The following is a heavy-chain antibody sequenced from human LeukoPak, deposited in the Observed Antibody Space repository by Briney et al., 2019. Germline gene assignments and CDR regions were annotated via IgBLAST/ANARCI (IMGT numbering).Heavy chain of an antibody. D-gene: IGHD5-18*01. J-gene: IGHJ5*02. Sequence: EAPVKVSCKASGYTFTGYYMHWVRQAPGQGLEWMGWINPNSGGTNYAQKFQGRVTMTRDTSISTAYMELSRLRSDDTAVYYCARDQLLYSYGTSGFDPWGQGTLVTVSS. CDR3: ARDQLLYSYGTSGFDP. V-gene: IGHV1-2*02. CDR1: GYTFTGYY. CDR2: INPNSGGT.